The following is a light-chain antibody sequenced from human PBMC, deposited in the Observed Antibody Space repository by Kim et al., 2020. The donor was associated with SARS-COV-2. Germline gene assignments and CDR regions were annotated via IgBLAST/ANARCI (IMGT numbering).Light chain of an antibody. J-gene: IGKJ5*01. Sequence: PVGGRVIITGRASHDISNDLGWYQQNPGRAPKRLIYGASTLQSGVPSRFSGSGSGTEFTLTISSVQPEDFAAYFCLQHSTYPITFGQGTRLEIK. CDR1: HDISND. CDR3: LQHSTYPIT. V-gene: IGKV1-17*01. CDR2: GAS.